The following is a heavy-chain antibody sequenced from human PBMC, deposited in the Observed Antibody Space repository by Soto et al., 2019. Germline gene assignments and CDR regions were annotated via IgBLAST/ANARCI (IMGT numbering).Heavy chain of an antibody. J-gene: IGHJ5*02. V-gene: IGHV4-59*01. CDR1: GGSISSYY. CDR3: AREHNWFDP. CDR2: IYYSGST. Sequence: PLETLSLTCTVSGGSISSYYWSWIRQPPGKGLEWIGYIYYSGSTNYNPSLKSRVTISVDTSKNQFSLKLSSVTAADTAVYYCAREHNWFDPWGQGTLVTVSS.